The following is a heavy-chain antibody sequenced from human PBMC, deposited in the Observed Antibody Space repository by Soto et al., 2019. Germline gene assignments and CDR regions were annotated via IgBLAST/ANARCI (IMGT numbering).Heavy chain of an antibody. CDR1: RYTFTNFY. Sequence: ASVKVSCKASRYTFTNFYIHWLRQAPGQGLEWMGVINPSGGSTTYPQKFQGRVTMTRDTSTSTVHMELITLRSEDTAVYYCARSQVGRPFDDWGPGTTVTFSS. J-gene: IGHJ6*02. V-gene: IGHV1-46*01. D-gene: IGHD1-26*01. CDR3: ARSQVGRPFDD. CDR2: INPSGGST.